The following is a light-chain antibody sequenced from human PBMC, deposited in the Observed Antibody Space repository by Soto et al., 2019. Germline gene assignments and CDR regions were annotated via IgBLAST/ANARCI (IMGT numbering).Light chain of an antibody. Sequence: QSVLTQPTSVSGSPGQSIIISCTGTSSDVGNYNYVSWYQHHPGKAPKLMICDVSDRPSGVSNRFSGSKSGNTASLTISGLAAEDEADYYSSSYTSGSSAGVFGTGTKLTVL. CDR2: DVS. V-gene: IGLV2-14*03. J-gene: IGLJ1*01. CDR3: SSYTSGSSAGV. CDR1: SSDVGNYNY.